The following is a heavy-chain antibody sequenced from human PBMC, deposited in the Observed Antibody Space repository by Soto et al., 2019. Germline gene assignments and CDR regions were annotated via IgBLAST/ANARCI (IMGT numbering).Heavy chain of an antibody. CDR3: ASSSSWVGDCYYDMDV. V-gene: IGHV1-69*08. J-gene: IGHJ6*03. CDR1: GGTFSSYS. CDR2: IIPLLGTA. Sequence: QVQLVQSGAEVKRPGSSVKVSCKASGGTFSSYSVSWVRQAPGQGLEWMGRIIPLLGTADYAQKFQGRVTVTADKSSSTAYMELSSLRSEDTAVYYCASSSSWVGDCYYDMDVWGKGTTVTVSS. D-gene: IGHD6-13*01.